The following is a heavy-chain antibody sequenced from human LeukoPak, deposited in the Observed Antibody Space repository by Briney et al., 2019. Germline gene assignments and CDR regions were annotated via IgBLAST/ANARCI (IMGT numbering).Heavy chain of an antibody. J-gene: IGHJ3*02. V-gene: IGHV3-9*01. CDR1: GFTFDDYA. D-gene: IGHD6-19*01. Sequence: GRSLRLPCAAFGFTFDDYAMHWVRQAPGKGLEWVSGISWNSGSIGYADSVKGRFTISRDNAKNSLYLQMNSLRAEDTALYYCAKDTSRAVAGDDAFDIWGQGTMVTVSS. CDR2: ISWNSGSI. CDR3: AKDTSRAVAGDDAFDI.